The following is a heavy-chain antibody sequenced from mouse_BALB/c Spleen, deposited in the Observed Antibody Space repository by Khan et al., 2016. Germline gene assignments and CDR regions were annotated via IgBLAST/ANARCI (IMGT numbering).Heavy chain of an antibody. J-gene: IGHJ2*01. D-gene: IGHD1-2*01. CDR3: ARRLTTAAYDY. CDR1: GYTFSSYW. CDR2: ILPGSSTT. V-gene: IGHV1-9*01. Sequence: QVQLQQSGAELMKPGASVKISCKATGYTFSSYWIEWVKQRPGHGLEWIGEILPGSSTTNYNEKFKGKATFTVHTSSKPASMQLSSLTSEDSAIYCCARRLTTAAYDYWGQGTTLTVSS.